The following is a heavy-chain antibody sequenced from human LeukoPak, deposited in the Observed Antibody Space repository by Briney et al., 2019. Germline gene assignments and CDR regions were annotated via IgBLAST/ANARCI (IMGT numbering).Heavy chain of an antibody. CDR2: IYYSGST. CDR1: GGSISSYY. D-gene: IGHD2-2*01. Sequence: SETLSLTCTVSGGSISSYYWSWIRQPPGKGLEWIGYIYYSGSTYYHPSLKSRVTISVDTSKKQFSLKLRPVIAADTALYYSARYCSSTSCFFDAFHIWGEGTVDPVSS. V-gene: IGHV4-59*08. J-gene: IGHJ3*02. CDR3: ARYCSSTSCFFDAFHI.